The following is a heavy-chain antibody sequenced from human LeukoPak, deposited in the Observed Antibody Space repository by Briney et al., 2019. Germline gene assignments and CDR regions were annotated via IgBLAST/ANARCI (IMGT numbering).Heavy chain of an antibody. D-gene: IGHD6-19*01. V-gene: IGHV3-7*01. CDR1: GFTFSSYW. J-gene: IGHJ4*02. CDR3: ARYSSGWLTDY. CDR2: IKQDGSEK. Sequence: GGSLRLSCAASGFTFSSYWMSWVRQAPGKGLEWVANIKQDGSEKYYVDSVKGRFTISRVNAKNSLYLQMNSLRAEDTAVYYCARYSSGWLTDYWGQGTLVTVSS.